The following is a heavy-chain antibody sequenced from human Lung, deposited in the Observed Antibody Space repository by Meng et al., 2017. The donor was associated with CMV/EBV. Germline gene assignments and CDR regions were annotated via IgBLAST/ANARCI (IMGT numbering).Heavy chain of an antibody. V-gene: IGHV3-21*01. Sequence: GEXXKISCAASGFTFSSYSMNWVRQAPGKGLEWVSSISSSSSYIYYADSVKGRFTISRDNAKNSLYLQMNSLRAEDTAVYYCARDGRGSRATRYVDYFDYWGQGTXVTVSS. CDR1: GFTFSSYS. J-gene: IGHJ4*02. CDR2: ISSSSSYI. D-gene: IGHD2-2*01. CDR3: ARDGRGSRATRYVDYFDY.